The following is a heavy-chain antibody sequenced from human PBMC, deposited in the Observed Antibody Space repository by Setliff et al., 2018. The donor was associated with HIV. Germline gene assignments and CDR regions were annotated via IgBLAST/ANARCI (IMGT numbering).Heavy chain of an antibody. D-gene: IGHD6-13*01. Sequence: SETLSLTCTVSGDSIRDYYWSWIRQPPGKKLEYIGYIHYSGNSSYKPSLKSRVTMSVDTSKNQFSLRLSSVTAADTAVYYCARFGQYSGSWHLDYWGLGTLVTVSS. J-gene: IGHJ4*02. V-gene: IGHV4-59*01. CDR3: ARFGQYSGSWHLDY. CDR2: IHYSGNS. CDR1: GDSIRDYY.